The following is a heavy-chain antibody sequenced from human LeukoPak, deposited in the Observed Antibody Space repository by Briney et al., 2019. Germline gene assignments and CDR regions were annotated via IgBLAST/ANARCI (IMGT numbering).Heavy chain of an antibody. D-gene: IGHD3-22*01. V-gene: IGHV1-69*06. CDR3: AKGPKYYDSSGFYQDY. CDR1: GGTFSSHV. J-gene: IGHJ4*02. Sequence: ASVKVSCKASGGTFSSHVISWVRQAPGQGLEWMGGIIPIFGTADHAQKFQGRVTITADKSTSTAYMELSSLRAEDTALYYCAKGPKYYDSSGFYQDYWGQGTLVTVSS. CDR2: IIPIFGTA.